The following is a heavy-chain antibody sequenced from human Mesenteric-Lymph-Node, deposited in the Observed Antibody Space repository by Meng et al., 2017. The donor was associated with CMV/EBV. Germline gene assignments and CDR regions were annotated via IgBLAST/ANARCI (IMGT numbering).Heavy chain of an antibody. V-gene: IGHV3-74*01. CDR3: AAYLAARPFDY. CDR2: INSDGSST. J-gene: IGHJ4*02. D-gene: IGHD6-6*01. CDR1: GFTFSSYW. Sequence: GGSLRLSCAASGFTFSSYWMHWVRQAPGKGLVWVSRINSDGSSTSYADSVKGRFTISRDNAKSTLYLQMNSLRPEDTAFYYCAAYLAARPFDYWGRGTLVTVSS.